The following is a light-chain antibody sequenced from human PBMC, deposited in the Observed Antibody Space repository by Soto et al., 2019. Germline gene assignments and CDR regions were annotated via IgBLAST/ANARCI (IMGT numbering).Light chain of an antibody. V-gene: IGKV1-5*01. CDR1: QSISTR. Sequence: DIQMTQSPSTLSASVGDRVTITCRASQSISTRLAWYQQKPGKAPKLLIYDASSLESGVPSRFSGSASGTEFTLTINSLQPDDFATYYCQQYKSYWTFGQGAKVDIK. CDR3: QQYKSYWT. CDR2: DAS. J-gene: IGKJ1*01.